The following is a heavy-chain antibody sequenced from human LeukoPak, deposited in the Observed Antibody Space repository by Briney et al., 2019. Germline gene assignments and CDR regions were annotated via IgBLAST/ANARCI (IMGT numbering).Heavy chain of an antibody. V-gene: IGHV4-59*01. J-gene: IGHJ4*02. CDR2: IYYSGCT. Sequence: PSESLSLACTVAGGSISSYYWSWIRQPAGDWLEWIGYIYYSGCTNYNPSLRSRVTISVDTSKNQLSLKLSSVTAADTAVYYCARIVPYNYGYVDYWGQGTLVTVSS. D-gene: IGHD5-18*01. CDR3: ARIVPYNYGYVDY. CDR1: GGSISSYY.